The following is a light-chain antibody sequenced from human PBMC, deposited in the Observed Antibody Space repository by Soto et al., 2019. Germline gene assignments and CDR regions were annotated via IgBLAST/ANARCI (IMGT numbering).Light chain of an antibody. J-gene: IGKJ2*01. V-gene: IGKV3-20*01. CDR3: QQYDNSPPYT. CDR2: GAS. Sequence: EIVLTQSPGTLSLSPGERATLSCRASQSVSSSYLAWYQQKPGQAPRHLIYGASSRATGIPDRFSGSVSGTDFTLTISRLEPEEFAVYYCQQYDNSPPYTFGQGTKLEIK. CDR1: QSVSSSY.